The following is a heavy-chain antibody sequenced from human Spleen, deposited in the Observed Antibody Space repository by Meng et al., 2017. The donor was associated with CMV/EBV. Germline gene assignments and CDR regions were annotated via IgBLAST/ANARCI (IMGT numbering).Heavy chain of an antibody. CDR2: ISWNSANM. J-gene: IGHJ3*02. V-gene: IGHV3-9*01. CDR1: GFTFDRYP. D-gene: IGHD4-23*01. Sequence: SLKISCAASGFTFDRYPMNWVRQAPGKGLEWVSSISWNSANMAYGDSVKGRFTISRDNAKNSLYLQMNSLGPEDTALYYCAKEGIGGFDTWGQGTMVTVSS. CDR3: AKEGIGGFDT.